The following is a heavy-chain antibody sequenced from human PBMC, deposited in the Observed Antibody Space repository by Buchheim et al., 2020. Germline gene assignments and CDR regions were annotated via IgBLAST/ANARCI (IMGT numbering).Heavy chain of an antibody. CDR2: INHSGST. J-gene: IGHJ4*02. Sequence: QVQLQQWGAGLLKPSETLSLTCAVYGGSFSGYYWSWIRQPPGKGLEWIGEINHSGSTNYNPSIKSRVTISVDTSKKQFSLKLSSVTAADTAVYYCARGKGDIVATSGFDYWGQGTL. CDR3: ARGKGDIVATSGFDY. CDR1: GGSFSGYY. D-gene: IGHD5-12*01. V-gene: IGHV4-34*01.